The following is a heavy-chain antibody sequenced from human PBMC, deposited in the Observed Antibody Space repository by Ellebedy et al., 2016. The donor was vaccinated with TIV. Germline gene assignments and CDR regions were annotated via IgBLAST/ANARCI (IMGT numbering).Heavy chain of an antibody. CDR2: IYHSGST. CDR1: GGSISSSNW. Sequence: MPSETLSLTCGVSGGSISSSNWWSWVRQPPGKGLEWIGEIYHSGSTNYNPSLKSRVTISVDKSKNQFSLKLNSVTAADTAVYYCARELVAGRVFDYWGQGTLVTVSS. CDR3: ARELVAGRVFDY. V-gene: IGHV4-4*02. D-gene: IGHD6-19*01. J-gene: IGHJ4*02.